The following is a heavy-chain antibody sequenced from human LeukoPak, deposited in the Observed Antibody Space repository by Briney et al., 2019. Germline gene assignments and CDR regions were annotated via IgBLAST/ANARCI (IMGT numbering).Heavy chain of an antibody. V-gene: IGHV5-51*01. CDR3: ARRRDGYNYPPDY. CDR2: IYPGDSDT. J-gene: IGHJ4*02. CDR1: GYSFMTYW. Sequence: GESLKISCQASGYSFMTYWIGWVRQMPGKGLEWMAIIYPGDSDTKYSPSFQDQVTISADKSISTAYLQWSSLKASDTAMYYCARRRDGYNYPPDYWGQGTLVTVSS. D-gene: IGHD5-24*01.